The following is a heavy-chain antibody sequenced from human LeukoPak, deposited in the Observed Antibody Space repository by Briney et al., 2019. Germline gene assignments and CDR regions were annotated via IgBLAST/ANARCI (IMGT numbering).Heavy chain of an antibody. V-gene: IGHV4-39*01. CDR2: IYYSGST. D-gene: IGHD2-2*01. Sequence: SETLSLTCTVSGGSISSSSYYWGWIRQPPGKELEGIGSIYYSGSTYYNPSLKSRVTISVDTSKNQFSLKLSSVTAADTAVYYCARQPATEGGYFDYWGQGTLVTVSS. CDR3: ARQPATEGGYFDY. J-gene: IGHJ4*02. CDR1: GGSISSSSYY.